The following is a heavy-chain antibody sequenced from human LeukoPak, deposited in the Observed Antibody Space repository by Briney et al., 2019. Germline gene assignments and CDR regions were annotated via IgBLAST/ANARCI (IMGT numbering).Heavy chain of an antibody. Sequence: PSETLSLTCTVSGGSMYNHYWSWIRQPPGKGLEWIGYIYYSGSTNYNPSLKSRVTISVDTSKNQFSLKLSSVTAADTAVYYCASFLGLETDYFDYWGQGTLVTVSS. J-gene: IGHJ4*02. V-gene: IGHV4-59*11. CDR3: ASFLGLETDYFDY. D-gene: IGHD7-27*01. CDR2: IYYSGST. CDR1: GGSMYNHY.